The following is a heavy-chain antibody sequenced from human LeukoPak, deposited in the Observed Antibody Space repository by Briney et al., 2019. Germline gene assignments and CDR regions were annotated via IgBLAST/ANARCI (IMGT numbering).Heavy chain of an antibody. V-gene: IGHV1-18*01. CDR3: ARQGYYDSNGTADY. Sequence: ASVKVSCKASGYTFTTYGISWVRQAPGQGLEWMGWISAYNGNTNYAQKLQGRVTMTTDTSTSTAYMELRSLRSGDTAVYYCARQGYYDSNGTADYWGQGTLVTVSS. CDR1: GYTFTTYG. J-gene: IGHJ4*02. CDR2: ISAYNGNT. D-gene: IGHD3-22*01.